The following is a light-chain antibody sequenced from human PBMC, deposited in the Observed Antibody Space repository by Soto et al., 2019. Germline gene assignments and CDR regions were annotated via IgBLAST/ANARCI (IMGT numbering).Light chain of an antibody. Sequence: QSVLTQPPSASGTPGQRDTISCSGSSSNIGSNYVYWYHQLPGTAPKLLIYRNNQRPSGVPDRFSGSKSGTSASLAISGLRSEDEADYYCAAWDDSLSGVVFGGGTKLTVL. J-gene: IGLJ2*01. CDR1: SSNIGSNY. CDR2: RNN. V-gene: IGLV1-47*01. CDR3: AAWDDSLSGVV.